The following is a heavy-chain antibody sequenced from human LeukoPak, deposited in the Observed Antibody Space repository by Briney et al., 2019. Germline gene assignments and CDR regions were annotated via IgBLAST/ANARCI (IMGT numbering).Heavy chain of an antibody. CDR2: IDPSDFYT. J-gene: IGHJ4*02. Sequence: PGESLRISCKGSGYSFTSYWISWVRQMPGKGLEWMGRIDPSDFYTNYSPSFQGHVTISADKSISTAYLQWSSLKASDTAMYYCARHGGLWLPKTYYFDYWGQGTLVTVSS. CDR3: ARHGGLWLPKTYYFDY. V-gene: IGHV5-10-1*01. D-gene: IGHD5-18*01. CDR1: GYSFTSYW.